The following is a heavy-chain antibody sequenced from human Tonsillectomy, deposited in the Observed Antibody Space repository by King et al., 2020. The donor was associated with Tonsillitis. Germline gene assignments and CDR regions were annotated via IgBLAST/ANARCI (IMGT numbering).Heavy chain of an antibody. D-gene: IGHD4-17*01. J-gene: IGHJ3*02. V-gene: IGHV3-48*04. CDR1: GFTFSSYS. CDR3: ARDFMTTVTTMWIDAFDI. CDR2: ISSSSSTI. Sequence: VQLVESGGGLVQPGGSLRLSCAASGFTFSSYSMNWVRQAPGKGLEWVSYISSSSSTIYYADSVKGRFTISRGNAKNSLYLQMNSLRAEDTAVYYCARDFMTTVTTMWIDAFDIWGQGTMVTVSS.